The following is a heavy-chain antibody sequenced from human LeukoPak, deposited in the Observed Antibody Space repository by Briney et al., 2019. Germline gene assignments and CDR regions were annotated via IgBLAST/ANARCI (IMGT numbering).Heavy chain of an antibody. D-gene: IGHD2-21*02. CDR3: ARESLLGGLDY. Sequence: PGRSLRLSCAASGFTIGTYWMTWVRQAPGKGLEWVANIKEGGSEKYYVDSVKGRFTISRDNAKNSLYLQMNSLRVEDTAMYYCARESLLGGLDYWGQGTLVTVSS. J-gene: IGHJ4*02. V-gene: IGHV3-7*04. CDR2: IKEGGSEK. CDR1: GFTIGTYW.